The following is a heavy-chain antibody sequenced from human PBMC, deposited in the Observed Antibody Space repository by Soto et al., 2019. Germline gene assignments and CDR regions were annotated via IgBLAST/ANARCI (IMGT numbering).Heavy chain of an antibody. CDR3: ANAYWYYDILTRYHDY. D-gene: IGHD3-9*01. Sequence: GGSMRLSCAASGFTFSSYAMSWVRQAPGKGLEWVSAISGSGGSTYYADSVKGRFTISRDNSKNTLYLQMNSLRAEDTAVYYCANAYWYYDILTRYHDYWGQGTLVTVSS. V-gene: IGHV3-23*01. J-gene: IGHJ4*02. CDR2: ISGSGGST. CDR1: GFTFSSYA.